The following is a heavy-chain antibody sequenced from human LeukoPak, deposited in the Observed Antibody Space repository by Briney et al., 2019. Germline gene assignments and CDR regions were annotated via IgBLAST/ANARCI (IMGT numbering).Heavy chain of an antibody. CDR1: GFTFSSYS. Sequence: GGSLRLSCAASGFTFSSYSMNWVRQAPGKGLEWVSAISGSGGSTDYADSVKGRFTIARDNSKNTLYLQMNSLRAEDTAVYYCAKDQGAVAILSFDYWGQGTLVTVSS. CDR3: AKDQGAVAILSFDY. CDR2: ISGSGGST. J-gene: IGHJ4*02. V-gene: IGHV3-23*01. D-gene: IGHD6-19*01.